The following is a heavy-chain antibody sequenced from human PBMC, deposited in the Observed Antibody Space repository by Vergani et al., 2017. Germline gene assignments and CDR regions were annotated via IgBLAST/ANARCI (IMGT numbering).Heavy chain of an antibody. J-gene: IGHJ5*02. V-gene: IGHV4-61*01. Sequence: QVQLQESGPGLVKPSETLSLTCTVSGGSVSSGSYYWSWIRQPPGKGLEWIGYIYYSGSTNYNPSLKSRVTISVDTSKNQFSLKLSSVTAADTAVYYCARSGRSSGWFDPWGQGTLVTVSS. CDR1: GGSVSSGSYY. D-gene: IGHD3-3*01. CDR2: IYYSGST. CDR3: ARSGRSSGWFDP.